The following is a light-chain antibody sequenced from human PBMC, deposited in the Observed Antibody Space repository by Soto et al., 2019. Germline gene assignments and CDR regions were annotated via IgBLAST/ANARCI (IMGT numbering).Light chain of an antibody. CDR2: AAS. CDR1: QSISNY. CDR3: PKRYSNPFP. Sequence: DIQMTQSPSSLSASVGDRVTITCRASQSISNYLNWYQMKPGKAPKLLFYAASNFHSGVPSRFRGSGSWTEFTPTISSPPPESFGTFFCPKRYSNPFPFGPGDQLEIK. V-gene: IGKV1-39*01. J-gene: IGKJ2*01.